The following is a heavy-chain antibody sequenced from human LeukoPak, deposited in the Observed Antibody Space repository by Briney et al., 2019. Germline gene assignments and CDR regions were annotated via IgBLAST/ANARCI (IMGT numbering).Heavy chain of an antibody. Sequence: GGSLRLSCAASGFTFSSYGMHWVRQAPGKGLEWVAFIRYDGSNKYYADSVKGRFTISRDNSKNTLYLQMNSLRAEDTAVYYCATVLMRPYSNYDYYYYYMDVWGKGTTVTVS. D-gene: IGHD4-11*01. J-gene: IGHJ6*03. CDR1: GFTFSSYG. CDR2: IRYDGSNK. V-gene: IGHV3-30*02. CDR3: ATVLMRPYSNYDYYYYYMDV.